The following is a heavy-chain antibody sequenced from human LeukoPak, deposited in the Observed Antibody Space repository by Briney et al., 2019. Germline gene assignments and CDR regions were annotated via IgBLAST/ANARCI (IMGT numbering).Heavy chain of an antibody. Sequence: GGSLRLSCAASGFTFSSYSMNWVRQAPGKGLEWVSSISSSSSYIYYADSVKGRFTISRDNAKNSLYLRMNSLRAEDTAVYYCARDPKDYGDYYYYGMDVWGQGTTVTVSS. CDR2: ISSSSSYI. D-gene: IGHD4-17*01. V-gene: IGHV3-21*01. J-gene: IGHJ6*02. CDR1: GFTFSSYS. CDR3: ARDPKDYGDYYYYGMDV.